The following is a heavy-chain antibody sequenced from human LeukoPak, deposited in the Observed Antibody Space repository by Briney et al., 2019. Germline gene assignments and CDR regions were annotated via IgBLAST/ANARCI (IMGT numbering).Heavy chain of an antibody. Sequence: PGGSLRLSCAASGFTFSGAWMTWVRQAPGKGLEWVAVISYDGNNKYYADSVKGRFTISRDNSKNTLYLQMNSLRAEDTAVYYCARDGEVGATDYWGQGTLVTVSS. CDR3: ARDGEVGATDY. J-gene: IGHJ4*02. V-gene: IGHV3-30-3*01. D-gene: IGHD1-26*01. CDR1: GFTFSGAW. CDR2: ISYDGNNK.